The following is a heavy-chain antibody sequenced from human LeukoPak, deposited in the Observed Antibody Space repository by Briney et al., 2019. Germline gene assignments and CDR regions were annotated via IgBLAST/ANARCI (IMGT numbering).Heavy chain of an antibody. J-gene: IGHJ4*02. CDR1: GGSISSSSYY. Sequence: PSETLSLTCTVSGGSISSSSYYWGWIRQPPGKGLEWIGSIYYSGSTYYNPSLKSRVTISVDTSKNQFSLKLSSVTAADTAVYYCARHNLSFDFWSGYDYWGQGTLVTVSS. D-gene: IGHD3-3*01. CDR2: IYYSGST. CDR3: ARHNLSFDFWSGYDY. V-gene: IGHV4-39*01.